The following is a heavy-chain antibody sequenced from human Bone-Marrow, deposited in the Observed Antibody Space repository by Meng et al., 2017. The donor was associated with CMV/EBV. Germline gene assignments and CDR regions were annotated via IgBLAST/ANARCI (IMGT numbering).Heavy chain of an antibody. D-gene: IGHD2-2*01. CDR1: GFTFRSYW. CDR2: IKQDGSEK. J-gene: IGHJ6*02. Sequence: GESLKISCAVSGFTFRSYWMSWVRQAPGKGLEWVANIKQDGSEKYYVDSVKGRFTISRDNAKNSLYLQMNSLRAEDTAVYYCARDRRVVPAAYIYYYYVMDVWGQGTTVTVSS. V-gene: IGHV3-7*01. CDR3: ARDRRVVPAAYIYYYYVMDV.